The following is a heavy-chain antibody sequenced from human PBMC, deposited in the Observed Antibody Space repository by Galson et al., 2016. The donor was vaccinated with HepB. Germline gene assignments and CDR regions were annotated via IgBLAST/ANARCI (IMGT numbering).Heavy chain of an antibody. CDR2: IYWDGDK. J-gene: IGHJ3*02. V-gene: IGHV2-5*02. CDR3: AHFRSGWYSVGRAFDI. CDR1: GFSLSTNGVG. D-gene: IGHD6-19*01. Sequence: PALVKPTQTLTLTSTFSGFSLSTNGVGVGWIRQPPGKALEWLALIYWDGDKHSSPSLRSRLTITKDTSENQVVLTMTNMDPVDTGTYYCAHFRSGWYSVGRAFDIWGQETILTVSS.